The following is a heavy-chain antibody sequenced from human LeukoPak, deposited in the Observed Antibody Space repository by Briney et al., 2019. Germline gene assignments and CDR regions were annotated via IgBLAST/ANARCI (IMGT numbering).Heavy chain of an antibody. V-gene: IGHV4-34*01. J-gene: IGHJ4*02. CDR2: INHSGST. D-gene: IGHD3-10*01. Sequence: SETLSLTCAVYGGSFSGYYWSWIRQPPGKGLEWIGEINHSGSTNYNPSLKSRVTISVDTSKNQFSLKLSSVTAADTAVHYCARRSVRGVIRYWGQGTLVTVSS. CDR3: ARRSVRGVIRY. CDR1: GGSFSGYY.